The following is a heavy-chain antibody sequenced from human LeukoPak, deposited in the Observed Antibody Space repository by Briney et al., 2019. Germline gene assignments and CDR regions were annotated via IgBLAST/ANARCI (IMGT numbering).Heavy chain of an antibody. V-gene: IGHV3-21*01. J-gene: IGHJ6*03. D-gene: IGHD1-26*01. Sequence: GGSLRLSCAASGFTFDGYGMSWVRQVPGKGLEWVSSITSSGTYTFYADSVKGRFTISRDNAKNSLYLQMDSLGPEDTAVYYCARDPYSGNYGTYYYYYMDVWGKGTTVTISS. CDR2: ITSSGTYT. CDR1: GFTFDGYG. CDR3: ARDPYSGNYGTYYYYYMDV.